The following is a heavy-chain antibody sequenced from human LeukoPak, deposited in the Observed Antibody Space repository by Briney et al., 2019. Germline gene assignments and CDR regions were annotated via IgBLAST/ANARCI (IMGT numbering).Heavy chain of an antibody. D-gene: IGHD2-15*01. CDR3: ARGYCSGGSCYSGSYYFDY. CDR1: GGTFSSYA. Sequence: SVKVSCKASGGTFSSYAISWVRQAPGQGLEWMGGIIPIFGTANYAQKFQSRVTITADESTSTAYTELSSLRSEDTAVYYCARGYCSGGSCYSGSYYFDYWGQGTLVTVSS. CDR2: IIPIFGTA. V-gene: IGHV1-69*13. J-gene: IGHJ4*02.